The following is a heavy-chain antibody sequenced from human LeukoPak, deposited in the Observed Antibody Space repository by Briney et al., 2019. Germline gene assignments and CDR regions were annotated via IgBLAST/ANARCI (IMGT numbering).Heavy chain of an antibody. V-gene: IGHV1-2*02. Sequence: ASVKVSCKASGYTFIDYYVHWVRQAPGQGLEWMGWINPHSGGTNYAQKFQGRVTMIRDTSISTAYMELSTLRSDDTAVYYCARDGYDYAGGSVYWGQGTLVTVSS. CDR3: ARDGYDYAGGSVY. CDR1: GYTFIDYY. J-gene: IGHJ4*02. CDR2: INPHSGGT. D-gene: IGHD4/OR15-4a*01.